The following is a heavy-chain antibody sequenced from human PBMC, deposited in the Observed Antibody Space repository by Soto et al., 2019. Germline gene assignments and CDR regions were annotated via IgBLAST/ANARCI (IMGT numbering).Heavy chain of an antibody. J-gene: IGHJ5*02. V-gene: IGHV3-74*01. CDR1: GIIFSSYW. D-gene: IGHD4-17*01. CDR3: SRVYFYGAPGTEFYP. CDR2: INSDGSST. Sequence: QSGGSLRLSCAASGIIFSSYWMHWVRQAPGKGLVWVSRINSDGSSTNYADSVEGRFTISRDNAKNTLYLQMNSLRVEDTAVYYCSRVYFYGAPGTEFYPLSQGTPVTVSA.